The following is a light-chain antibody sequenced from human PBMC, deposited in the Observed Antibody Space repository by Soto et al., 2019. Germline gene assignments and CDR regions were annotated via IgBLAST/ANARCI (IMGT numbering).Light chain of an antibody. CDR1: QSISSW. CDR3: QQYNSYTLT. V-gene: IGKV1-5*03. J-gene: IGKJ4*01. Sequence: DIQMTQSPSTLSASVGDRVTITCRASQSISSWLAWYQQNPGKAPKLLIYKASSLESGVPSRFSVTGSGTEFTLTISSLQPDDFAPYYCQQYNSYTLTFGGGTKVEIK. CDR2: KAS.